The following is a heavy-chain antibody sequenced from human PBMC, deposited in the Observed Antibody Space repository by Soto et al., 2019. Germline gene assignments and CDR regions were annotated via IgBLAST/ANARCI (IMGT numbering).Heavy chain of an antibody. CDR2: FSLSGTT. Sequence: SETLSLTCIVSGASIAGSSYWSWIRQPAGKGLEWIGRFSLSGTTNYSPSLRSRVTMSADVSKNQFSLRLTSVTAADTALYYCARGMTPPGAPAWYYFDSWGQGTLVTVSS. J-gene: IGHJ4*02. D-gene: IGHD2-8*02. CDR3: ARGMTPPGAPAWYYFDS. CDR1: GASIAGSSY. V-gene: IGHV4-4*07.